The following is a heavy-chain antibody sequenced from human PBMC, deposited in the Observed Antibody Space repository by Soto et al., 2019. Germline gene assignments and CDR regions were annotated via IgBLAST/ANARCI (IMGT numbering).Heavy chain of an antibody. J-gene: IGHJ5*02. CDR3: ASSDIVVVPAAIGGKPWFDP. CDR2: IIPIFGTA. Sequence: GASVKVACKASGGTFSSYAISWVRQAPGQGLEWMGGIIPIFGTANYAQKFQGRVTITADESTSTAYMELSSLRSEDTAVYYCASSDIVVVPAAIGGKPWFDPWGQGTLVTVSS. D-gene: IGHD2-2*01. CDR1: GGTFSSYA. V-gene: IGHV1-69*13.